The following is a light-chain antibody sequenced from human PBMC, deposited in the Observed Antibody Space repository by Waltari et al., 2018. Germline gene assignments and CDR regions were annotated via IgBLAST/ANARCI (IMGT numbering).Light chain of an antibody. CDR3: QRYDSVPRT. CDR2: GAF. Sequence: TGPASQGIDNFLAPYQQNPGKVPRLLIYGAFTLQSGAPARFSGSMSGTDFTLTITSLQPDDVATYYCQRYDSVPRTFGQGTKVEI. CDR1: QGIDNF. V-gene: IGKV1-27*01. J-gene: IGKJ1*01.